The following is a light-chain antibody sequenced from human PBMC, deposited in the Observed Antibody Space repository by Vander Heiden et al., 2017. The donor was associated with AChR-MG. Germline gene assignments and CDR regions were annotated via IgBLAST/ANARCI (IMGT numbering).Light chain of an antibody. CDR2: EVS. Sequence: QSALTQPASVSGSPGQSITISCTGTSSDVGTFNYVSWYQHHPGKAPKLMIYEVSNRPSGVPNRFSGSKSGNTASLTISGLQAEDEADYYCSSYSTSSTRVVGGGT. CDR3: SSYSTSSTRV. V-gene: IGLV2-14*01. J-gene: IGLJ2*01. CDR1: SSDVGTFNY.